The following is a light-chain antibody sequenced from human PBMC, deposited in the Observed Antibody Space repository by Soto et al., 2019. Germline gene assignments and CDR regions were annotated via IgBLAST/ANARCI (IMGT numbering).Light chain of an antibody. Sequence: DIQMTQSPSTLTASVGDRVTITCRASQSIGIWLAWYQQKPGKAPKLLISKASNLESGVPSRFNGGGSGTDFTLTISGLQPDDSATYYCQQYNSYSGAFGQGTKVEIK. V-gene: IGKV1-5*03. J-gene: IGKJ1*01. CDR3: QQYNSYSGA. CDR2: KAS. CDR1: QSIGIW.